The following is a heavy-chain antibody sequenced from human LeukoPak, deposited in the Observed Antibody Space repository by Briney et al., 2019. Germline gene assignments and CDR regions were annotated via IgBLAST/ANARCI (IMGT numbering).Heavy chain of an antibody. V-gene: IGHV3-49*04. CDR3: TRYKRGYSYGYFDY. CDR2: LRRKAHGGTT. J-gene: IGHJ4*02. Sequence: GGSLRLSCTASGFPLGDYAMSWARQAPGKSLEWVGFLRRKAHGGTTEYAASVKGRFTISRDDSKSIAYLQMNSLKTEDTAVYYCTRYKRGYSYGYFDYWGQGTLVTVSS. D-gene: IGHD5-18*01. CDR1: GFPLGDYA.